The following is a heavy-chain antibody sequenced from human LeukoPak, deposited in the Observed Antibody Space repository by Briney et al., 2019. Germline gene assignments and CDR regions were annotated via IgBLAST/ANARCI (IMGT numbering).Heavy chain of an antibody. D-gene: IGHD6-19*01. Sequence: PGGSLRLSCAASGFTFSSYSMNWVRQAPGKGLEWVSSISSSSSYIYYADSVKGRFTISRDNAKNSLYPQMNSLRAEDTAVYYCARDAPRIAVAGQTPIDYWGQGTLVTVSS. CDR1: GFTFSSYS. CDR2: ISSSSSYI. CDR3: ARDAPRIAVAGQTPIDY. V-gene: IGHV3-21*01. J-gene: IGHJ4*02.